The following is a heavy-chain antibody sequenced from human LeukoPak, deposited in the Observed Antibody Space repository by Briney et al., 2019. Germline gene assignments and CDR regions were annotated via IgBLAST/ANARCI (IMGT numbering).Heavy chain of an antibody. D-gene: IGHD5-18*01. Sequence: SETLSLTYTVSGGSISSYYWSWIRQPPGKGLEWIGYIYYSGSTNYNPSLKSRVTISVDTSKNQFSLKLSSVTAADTAVYYCARALGYSYGYYFDYWGQGTLVTVSS. CDR1: GGSISSYY. CDR3: ARALGYSYGYYFDY. J-gene: IGHJ4*02. V-gene: IGHV4-59*01. CDR2: IYYSGST.